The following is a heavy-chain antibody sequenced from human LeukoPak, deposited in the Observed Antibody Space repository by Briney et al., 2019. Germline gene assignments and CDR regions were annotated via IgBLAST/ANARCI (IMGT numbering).Heavy chain of an antibody. D-gene: IGHD1-1*01. Sequence: SETLSLTCTVSGGSISTYHWSWIRQPPGKGLEWIGYIYYSGSTNYSPSLKSRVTMSVDTSKDQFSLKLSSVTAADTAMYYCARLHWNDHFYGVDVWGQGTTVTASS. V-gene: IGHV4-59*08. CDR3: ARLHWNDHFYGVDV. CDR1: GGSISTYH. J-gene: IGHJ6*02. CDR2: IYYSGST.